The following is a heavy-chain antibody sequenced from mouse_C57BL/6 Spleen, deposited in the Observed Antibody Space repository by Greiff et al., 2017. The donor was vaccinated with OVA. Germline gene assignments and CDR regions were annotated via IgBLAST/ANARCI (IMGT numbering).Heavy chain of an antibody. CDR1: GYTFTSYW. CDR3: ARYRGRYDY. J-gene: IGHJ2*01. D-gene: IGHD1-1*01. Sequence: QVQLQQPGAELVRPGSSVKLSCKASGYTFTSYWMHWVKQRPIQGLEWIGNIDPSDSETHYNQKFKDKATLTVDNSSSTAYMQLSSLTSEDSAVYYCARYRGRYDYWGQGTTLTVSS. V-gene: IGHV1-52*01. CDR2: IDPSDSET.